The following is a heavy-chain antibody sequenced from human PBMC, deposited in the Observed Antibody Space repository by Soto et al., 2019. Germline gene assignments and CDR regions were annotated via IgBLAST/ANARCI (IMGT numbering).Heavy chain of an antibody. CDR1: GGTFSSYA. D-gene: IGHD5-18*01. CDR2: IIPIFGTA. V-gene: IGHV1-69*13. Sequence: GASVKVSCKASGGTFSSYAISWVRQAPGQGLEWMGGIIPIFGTANYAQKFQGRVTITADESTSTAYMELSSLRSEDTAVYYCAREPHTHYSGRYRYGTFDYWGQGTLVTVSS. CDR3: AREPHTHYSGRYRYGTFDY. J-gene: IGHJ4*02.